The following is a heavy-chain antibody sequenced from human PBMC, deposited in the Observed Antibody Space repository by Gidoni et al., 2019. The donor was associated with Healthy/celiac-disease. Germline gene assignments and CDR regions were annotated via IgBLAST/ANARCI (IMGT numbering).Heavy chain of an antibody. CDR2: INHSGST. CDR1: GGSFSGYY. CDR3: ARVLRVNRLRFDP. V-gene: IGHV4-34*01. D-gene: IGHD2-15*01. J-gene: IGHJ5*02. Sequence: QVQLQQWGAGLLKPSETLSLTCAVYGGSFSGYYWSWIRQPPGKGLEWIGEINHSGSTNYNPSLKSRVTISVDTSKNQFSLKLSSVTAADTAVYYCARVLRVNRLRFDPWGQGTLVTVSS.